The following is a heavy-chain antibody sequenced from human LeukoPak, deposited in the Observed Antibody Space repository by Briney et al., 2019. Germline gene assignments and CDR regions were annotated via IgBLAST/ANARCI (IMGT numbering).Heavy chain of an antibody. CDR1: GFTFSSYG. V-gene: IGHV3-30*18. CDR2: ISYDGSNK. CDR3: AKEWWGAGRYAFDI. Sequence: PGGSLRLSCAASGFTFSSYGMHWVRQAPGKGLEWVAVISYDGSNKYYADSVKGRFTISRDNSKNTLYLQMNSLRAEDTAVYYCAKEWWGAGRYAFDIWGQGTMVTVSS. D-gene: IGHD2-15*01. J-gene: IGHJ3*02.